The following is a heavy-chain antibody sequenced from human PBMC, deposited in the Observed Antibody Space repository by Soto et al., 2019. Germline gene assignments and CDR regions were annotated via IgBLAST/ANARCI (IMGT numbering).Heavy chain of an antibody. J-gene: IGHJ5*02. CDR3: AKGPMDSGSQEFDP. CDR2: ISYDGSNK. CDR1: GFTFSSYG. D-gene: IGHD3-10*01. Sequence: GGSLRLSCAASGFTFSSYGMHWVRQAPGKGLEWVAVISYDGSNKYYADSVKGRFTISRDNSKNTLYLQMNSLRAEDTAVYYCAKGPMDSGSQEFDPWGQGTLVTVSS. V-gene: IGHV3-30*18.